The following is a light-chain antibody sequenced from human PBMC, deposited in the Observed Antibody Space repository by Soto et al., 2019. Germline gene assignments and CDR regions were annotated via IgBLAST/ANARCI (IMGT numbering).Light chain of an antibody. CDR2: WAS. CDR3: QQYYSPPPT. Sequence: IVMTQSPDSLAVSLGERAPINCKSSQSVLYSSNNKNYLAWYQQKPGQPPKLLIYWASTRESVVPDRFSGSGSGTDFTLTISSLQAEDVAVYYCQQYYSPPPTFGQGTKVELK. J-gene: IGKJ1*01. V-gene: IGKV4-1*01. CDR1: QSVLYSSNNKNY.